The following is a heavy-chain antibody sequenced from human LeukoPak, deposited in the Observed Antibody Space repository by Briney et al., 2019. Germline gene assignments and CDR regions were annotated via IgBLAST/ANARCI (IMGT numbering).Heavy chain of an antibody. D-gene: IGHD5-12*01. CDR2: LSYNAKTV. V-gene: IGHV3-48*03. CDR3: ARASYTGFDLHFDQ. J-gene: IGHJ4*02. CDR1: GFTFSRRE. Sequence: PGGSLRLSCSASGFTFSRREMAWVRQALGKGLEWVSYLSYNAKTVLHADSVKGRFNISRDNAKNSLFLQMDSLRVEDTAFYFCARASYTGFDLHFDQWGQGTLVTVSS.